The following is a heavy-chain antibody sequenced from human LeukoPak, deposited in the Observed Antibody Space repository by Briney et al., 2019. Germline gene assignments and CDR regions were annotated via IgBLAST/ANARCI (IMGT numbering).Heavy chain of an antibody. CDR2: INPNSGGT. D-gene: IGHD3-9*01. J-gene: IGHJ4*02. V-gene: IGHV1-2*02. Sequence: ASVKVSCKASGYTFTGYYMHWVRQAPGQGLEWMGWINPNSGGTNYAQKFQGRVTMTRDTSISTAYMELSRLRSDDTAVYYCATYYDILTGYYKTNFDYWGQGTLVTVSS. CDR3: ATYYDILTGYYKTNFDY. CDR1: GYTFTGYY.